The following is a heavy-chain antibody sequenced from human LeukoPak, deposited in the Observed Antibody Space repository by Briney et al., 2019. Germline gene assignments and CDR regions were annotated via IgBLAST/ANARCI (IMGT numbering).Heavy chain of an antibody. Sequence: PSDTLSLTCTVSGRSISSRSYYWGWIRQPPGKGLEWIGSIYYSGSTYYNPSLKSRVTISVDTSKNQFSLKLSSVTAADTAVYYCAGEGSSPTDYWGQGTLVTVSS. J-gene: IGHJ4*02. V-gene: IGHV4-39*01. D-gene: IGHD6-13*01. CDR2: IYYSGST. CDR3: AGEGSSPTDY. CDR1: GRSISSRSYY.